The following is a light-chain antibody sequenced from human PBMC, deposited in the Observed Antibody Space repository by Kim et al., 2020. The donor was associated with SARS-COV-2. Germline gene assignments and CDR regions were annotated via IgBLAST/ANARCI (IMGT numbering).Light chain of an antibody. CDR2: DVS. Sequence: GQSITISCTGTSSDVGGYNYVSWYQQHPGKAPKLVIYDVSNRPSGVSNRFFGSKSGNTASLTISGLQAEDEADYYCSSYTSSSTVVFGGGTQLTVL. CDR1: SSDVGGYNY. V-gene: IGLV2-14*03. CDR3: SSYTSSSTVV. J-gene: IGLJ2*01.